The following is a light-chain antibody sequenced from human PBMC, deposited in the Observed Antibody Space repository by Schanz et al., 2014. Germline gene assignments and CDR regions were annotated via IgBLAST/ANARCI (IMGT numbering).Light chain of an antibody. V-gene: IGLV2-14*03. CDR3: SSYTSSAWV. J-gene: IGLJ3*02. CDR2: DVS. Sequence: QSALTQPASVSGSPGQSITISCTGTSSDVGGYNYVSWYQHHPGKAPKLMIYDVSYRPSGVSSRFSGSKSANTASLTISGLQAEDEADYYCSSYTSSAWVFGGGTKLTVL. CDR1: SSDVGGYNY.